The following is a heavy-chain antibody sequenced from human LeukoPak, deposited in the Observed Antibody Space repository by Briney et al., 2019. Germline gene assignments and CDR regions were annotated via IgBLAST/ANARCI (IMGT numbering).Heavy chain of an antibody. CDR3: AKGPRSSTSSKGYGYYYYGMDV. CDR2: ISGSGGST. D-gene: IGHD2-2*01. CDR1: GFTFSSYA. J-gene: IGHJ6*02. Sequence: GGSLRLSCAASGFTFSSYAMSWVRQAPGKGLEWVSAISGSGGSTYYADSVKGRFTISRDNSKNTLYLQMNSLRAEDTAVYYCAKGPRSSTSSKGYGYYYYGMDVWGQGTTVTVSS. V-gene: IGHV3-23*01.